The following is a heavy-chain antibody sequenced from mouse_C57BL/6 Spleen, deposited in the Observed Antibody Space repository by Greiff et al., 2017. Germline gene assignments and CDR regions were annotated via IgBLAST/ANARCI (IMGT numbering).Heavy chain of an antibody. V-gene: IGHV1-19*01. J-gene: IGHJ4*01. D-gene: IGHD3-3*01. Sequence: EVQLQQSGPVLVKPGASVKMSCKASGYTFTDYYMNWVKQSHGKSLEWIGVINPYNGGTSYNQKFKGKATLTVDKSSSTAYMELNSLTSEDSAVYYGARAGTGEYYFAMDDWGQGTSVTVAS. CDR3: ARAGTGEYYFAMDD. CDR2: INPYNGGT. CDR1: GYTFTDYY.